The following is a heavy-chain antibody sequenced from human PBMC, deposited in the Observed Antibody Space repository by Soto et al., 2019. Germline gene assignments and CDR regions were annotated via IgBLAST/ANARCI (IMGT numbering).Heavy chain of an antibody. V-gene: IGHV3-30-3*01. CDR3: AKNPGYYYDSTGYHFDY. Sequence: PGGSLRLSCAASGCTFSSYAMHWVRQAPGKGLEWVAVISYDGSNKYYADSVKGRFTISRDNSKNTLYLQMNSLRAEDTAVYYCAKNPGYYYDSTGYHFDYWGQGTLVTVSS. D-gene: IGHD3-22*01. CDR1: GCTFSSYA. J-gene: IGHJ4*02. CDR2: ISYDGSNK.